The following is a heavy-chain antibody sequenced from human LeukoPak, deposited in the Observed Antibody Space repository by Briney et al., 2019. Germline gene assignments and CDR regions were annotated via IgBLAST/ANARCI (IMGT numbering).Heavy chain of an antibody. D-gene: IGHD3-10*01. CDR2: TSYDGTSK. Sequence: GGSLRLSCTASGFTFGDYAMHWVRQAPGKGLEWVVVTSYDGTSKYYADSVKGRFTISRDNSKNTLYLQLNSLRPEDTAVYYCTRVVYSGSGSYGGFDYWGQGTLVTVSS. J-gene: IGHJ4*02. CDR1: GFTFGDYA. CDR3: TRVVYSGSGSYGGFDY. V-gene: IGHV3-30-3*01.